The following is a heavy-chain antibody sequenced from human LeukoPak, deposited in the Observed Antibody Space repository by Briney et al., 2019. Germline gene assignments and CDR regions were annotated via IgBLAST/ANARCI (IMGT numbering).Heavy chain of an antibody. CDR3: ARTSDYRFEY. Sequence: GGSLRLSCVASGFTLNTYGMHWVRQAPGKGLEWVAIIWNDGSEYADSVKGRFTISRDNSKNTVYLQMNTLRAEDTAVYYCARTSDYRFEYWGQGTLVTVSS. CDR1: GFTLNTYG. D-gene: IGHD3-9*01. J-gene: IGHJ4*02. CDR2: IWNDGS. V-gene: IGHV3-33*01.